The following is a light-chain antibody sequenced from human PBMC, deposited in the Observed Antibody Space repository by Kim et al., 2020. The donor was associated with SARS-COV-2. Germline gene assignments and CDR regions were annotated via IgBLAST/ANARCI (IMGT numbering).Light chain of an antibody. CDR2: GAS. CDR3: QQYGSSPPYT. CDR1: QSVSSSY. J-gene: IGKJ2*01. V-gene: IGKV3-20*01. Sequence: EIVLTQSPGTLSLSPGERATLSCRASQSVSSSYLAWYQQKPGQAPRLLIYGASSRATGIPDRFSGSGSGIDFTLTISRLEPEDFAVYYGQQYGSSPPYTFGQGTKLEI.